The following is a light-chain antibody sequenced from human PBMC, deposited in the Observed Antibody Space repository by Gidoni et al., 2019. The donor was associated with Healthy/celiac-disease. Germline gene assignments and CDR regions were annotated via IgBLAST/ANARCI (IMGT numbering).Light chain of an antibody. CDR2: GAS. CDR1: QSVSSSY. J-gene: IGKJ3*01. V-gene: IGKV3-20*01. CDR3: QQYGSSPRVFT. Sequence: EIVLTQLPGTLSLSPGERATLSCRASQSVSSSYLAWYQQKPGQAPRLLIYGASSRATGIPDRFSGSGSGTDFTLTISRLEPEDFAVYYCQQYGSSPRVFTFGPGTKVDIK.